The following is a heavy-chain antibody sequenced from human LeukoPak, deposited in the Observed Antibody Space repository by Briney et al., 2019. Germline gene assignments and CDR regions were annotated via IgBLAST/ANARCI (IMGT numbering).Heavy chain of an antibody. CDR3: AKGTPSLYSSSWYRRGNYYYYMDV. V-gene: IGHV3-74*01. Sequence: PGGSLRLSCVASGFTFSTYWMHWVRQAPGKGLVWVSRIKSDGSSTNYADSVKGRFTISRDNSKNTLYLQMNSLRAEDTAVYYCAKGTPSLYSSSWYRRGNYYYYMDVWGKGTTVTISS. CDR1: GFTFSTYW. D-gene: IGHD6-13*01. CDR2: IKSDGSST. J-gene: IGHJ6*03.